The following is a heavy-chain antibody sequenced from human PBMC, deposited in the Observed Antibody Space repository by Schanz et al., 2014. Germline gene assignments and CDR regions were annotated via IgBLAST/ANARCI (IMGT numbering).Heavy chain of an antibody. V-gene: IGHV4-59*03. CDR3: AGYDFGGNSSGD. CDR2: VYYTGST. Sequence: QALLQESGPGLVKPSGTLSLTCSVSGGFINAFYWSWIRQPPGKGLEWLGYVYYTGSTKYKSSLRSLLTMSVDTSKHQFALRLTAVTAADTAVYYCAGYDFGGNSSGDWGQGVLVIVSS. D-gene: IGHD2-21*02. CDR1: GGFINAFY. J-gene: IGHJ4*02.